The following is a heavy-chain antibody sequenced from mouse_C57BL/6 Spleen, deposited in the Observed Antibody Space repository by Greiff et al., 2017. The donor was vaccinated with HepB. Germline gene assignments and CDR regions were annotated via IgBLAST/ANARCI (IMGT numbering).Heavy chain of an antibody. CDR3: ASGTRYYFDY. CDR1: GYAFTNYL. D-gene: IGHD4-1*01. CDR2: INPGSGGT. Sequence: QVTLKESGAELVRPGTSVEVSCKASGYAFTNYLIEWVKQRPGQGLEWIGVINPGSGGTNYNEKFKGKATLTADKSSSTAYMQLSSLTSEDSAVYFCASGTRYYFDYWGQGTTLTVSS. J-gene: IGHJ2*01. V-gene: IGHV1-54*01.